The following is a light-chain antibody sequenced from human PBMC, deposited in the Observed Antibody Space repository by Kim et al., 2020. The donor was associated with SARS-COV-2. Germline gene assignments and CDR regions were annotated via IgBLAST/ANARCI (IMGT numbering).Light chain of an antibody. J-gene: IGKJ2*01. CDR3: QQYYTTPYT. V-gene: IGKV4-1*01. CDR1: QSVLYSSNNKNY. CDR2: WAS. Sequence: RATINCKSSQSVLYSSNNKNYLTWYQQKPGQPPKLLIYWASTRESGVPDRFSGSGSGTDFTLTINSLQAEDVAVYYCQQYYTTPYTFGPGTKLEIK.